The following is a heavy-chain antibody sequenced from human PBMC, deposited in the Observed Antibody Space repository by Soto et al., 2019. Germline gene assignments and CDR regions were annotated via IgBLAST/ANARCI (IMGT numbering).Heavy chain of an antibody. CDR2: ISAYNGNI. J-gene: IGHJ6*02. D-gene: IGHD2-21*02. V-gene: IGHV1-18*01. Sequence: QVQLVQSGAEVKKPGASVKVSCKASGYTFTNYGISWVRQAPGQGLEWMGWISAYNGNINYAQKLQGRVTMTTDTSTSTAYMELRTLTSDNTAMYYCASSSCGGNCYPNLPFDYHSSGMDVWGQGTTVTVSS. CDR3: ASSSCGGNCYPNLPFDYHSSGMDV. CDR1: GYTFTNYG.